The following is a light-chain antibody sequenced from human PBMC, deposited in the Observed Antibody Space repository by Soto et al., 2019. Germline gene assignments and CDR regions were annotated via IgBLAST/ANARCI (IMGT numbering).Light chain of an antibody. Sequence: DIQMTQSPSTLSASVGDRVTITCRASQSIDIWLAWYQQKPGKAPKHLIYKASDVESGVPSRFSGSGFGTEFTLTISSLQPDDSATYYCQHYYGYSRTFGQGTKLEIK. CDR3: QHYYGYSRT. CDR2: KAS. V-gene: IGKV1-5*03. J-gene: IGKJ2*01. CDR1: QSIDIW.